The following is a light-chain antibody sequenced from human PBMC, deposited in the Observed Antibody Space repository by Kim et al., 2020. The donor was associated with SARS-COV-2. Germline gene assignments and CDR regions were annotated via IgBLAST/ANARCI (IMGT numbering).Light chain of an antibody. CDR1: ENINTY. Sequence: DIQMTQSPSSLSAAVGDRVIITCRASENINTYLHWYQQRPGKAPRLLIYSASSLQSGVPSRFSGSGSGTDFSLTITSLQPDDFATYFCQQSSSTTITFGEGTRLGIK. CDR3: QQSSSTTIT. CDR2: SAS. J-gene: IGKJ5*01. V-gene: IGKV1-39*01.